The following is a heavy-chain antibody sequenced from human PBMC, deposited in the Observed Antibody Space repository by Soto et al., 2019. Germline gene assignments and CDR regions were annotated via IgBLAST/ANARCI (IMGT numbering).Heavy chain of an antibody. CDR3: ARDTYCRGGHCFEGPYAPLTY. J-gene: IGHJ4*02. D-gene: IGHD2-15*01. CDR1: GFTVSRDY. CDR2: IYTAGST. V-gene: IGHV3-53*01. Sequence: GGSLRLSCAASGFTVSRDYMSWVRQAPGKGLEWVSVIYTAGSTNYADSVRGRFTISRDNSKNTLYLQMNSLRAEDTAVYYCARDTYCRGGHCFEGPYAPLTYWGQGTLVTVSS.